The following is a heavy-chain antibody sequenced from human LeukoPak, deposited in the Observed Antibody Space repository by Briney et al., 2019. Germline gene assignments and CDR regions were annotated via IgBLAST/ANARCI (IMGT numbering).Heavy chain of an antibody. J-gene: IGHJ4*02. CDR2: IYSGGST. V-gene: IGHV3-66*01. CDR1: GFTVSSNY. CDR3: ASGSIAVDCYSDY. D-gene: IGHD6-19*01. Sequence: GGSLRLSCAASGFTVSSNYMSWVRQAPGKGLEWVSVIYSGGSTYYADSVKGRFTISRDNSKNTLYLQMNSLRAEDTAVYYCASGSIAVDCYSDYWGQGTLVTVSS.